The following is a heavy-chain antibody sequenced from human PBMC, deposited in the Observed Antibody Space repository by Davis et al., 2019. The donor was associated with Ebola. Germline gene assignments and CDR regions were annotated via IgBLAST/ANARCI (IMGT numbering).Heavy chain of an antibody. V-gene: IGHV4-59*01. CDR2: IYYSGST. CDR1: GGSISSYY. Sequence: PSETLSLTCIVSGGSISSYYWSWNRQPPGKGLEWIGSIYYSGSTNYNPSLKSRVTISVDTSKNQFSLKLSSVTAADTAVYYCARGLHVYYYYYGMDVWGQGTTVTVSS. CDR3: ARGLHVYYYYYGMDV. J-gene: IGHJ6*02.